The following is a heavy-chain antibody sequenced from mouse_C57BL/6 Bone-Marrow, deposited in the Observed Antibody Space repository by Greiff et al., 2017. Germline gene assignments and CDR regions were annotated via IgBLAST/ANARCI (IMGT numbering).Heavy chain of an antibody. CDR1: GYTFTDYE. CDR3: TRVNTTVAPYYFDD. D-gene: IGHD1-1*01. CDR2: IDPETDGT. Sequence: VQLQQSGAELVRPGASVTLSCKASGYTFTDYEMHWVKQTPVHGLEWIGAIDPETDGTAYNQKFKGKAILTADKSSSTAYMELRSLTSEDSSVYYCTRVNTTVAPYYFDDWGQGTTLTVSS. V-gene: IGHV1-15*01. J-gene: IGHJ2*01.